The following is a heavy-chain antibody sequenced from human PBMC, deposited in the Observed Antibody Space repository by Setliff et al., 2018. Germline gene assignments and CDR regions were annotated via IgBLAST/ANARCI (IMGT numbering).Heavy chain of an antibody. D-gene: IGHD6-19*01. CDR2: IRSKTSGFAT. J-gene: IGHJ5*02. CDR1: GFTFSNAW. CDR3: SRAVDGRTWFDP. V-gene: IGHV3-73*01. Sequence: GGSLRLSCAASGFTFSNAWMNWVRQAPGQGLEWVGRIRSKTSGFATAYSALVKGRFTISRDDSMNTAYLQMDSLRTEDTAVYYCSRAVDGRTWFDPWGQGALVTVSS.